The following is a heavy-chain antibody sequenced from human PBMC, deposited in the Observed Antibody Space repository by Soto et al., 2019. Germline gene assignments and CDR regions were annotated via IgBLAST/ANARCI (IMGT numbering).Heavy chain of an antibody. CDR1: GGSLGNYY. CDR3: TRVADPAYFFDY. Sequence: SXTLSLTCTVSGGSLGNYYWSWRRQPPGKRLEWIGRVFYSGSTEYNPSLKSRVTISVDRSRNQFSLRLTSVTAADAAVYYCTRVADPAYFFDYWGQGTLVTVSS. CDR2: VFYSGST. V-gene: IGHV4-59*01. J-gene: IGHJ4*02.